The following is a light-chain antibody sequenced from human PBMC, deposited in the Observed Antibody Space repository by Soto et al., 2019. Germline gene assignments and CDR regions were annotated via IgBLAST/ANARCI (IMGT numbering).Light chain of an antibody. CDR1: QSVSSSY. CDR2: GAS. CDR3: QQYNNWPIP. Sequence: VLTQSPGTLSLSPGERATLSCRASQSVSSSYLAWYQQKPGQAPRLLIYGASTRATGIPARFSGSGSGTEFTLTISSLQSEDFAVYYCQQYNNWPIPFGQGTRLEIK. J-gene: IGKJ5*01. V-gene: IGKV3-15*01.